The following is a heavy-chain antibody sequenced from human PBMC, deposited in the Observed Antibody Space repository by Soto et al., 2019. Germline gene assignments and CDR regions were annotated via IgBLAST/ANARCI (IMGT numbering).Heavy chain of an antibody. J-gene: IGHJ4*02. CDR1: GFTFSSYA. Sequence: GGSLRLSCAASGFTFSSYAMHWVRQAPGKGLEWVAVISYDGSNKYYAETVKGRFTISRDNSKNTLYLQMNGLRADDTSVYYCARDPTVTIFGVVIAYYFDYWGQGT. V-gene: IGHV3-30-3*01. CDR2: ISYDGSNK. CDR3: ARDPTVTIFGVVIAYYFDY. D-gene: IGHD3-3*01.